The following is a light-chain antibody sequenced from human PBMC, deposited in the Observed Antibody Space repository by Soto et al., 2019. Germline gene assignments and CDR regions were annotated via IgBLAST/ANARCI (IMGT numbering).Light chain of an antibody. CDR3: AAWDDSLNENV. Sequence: QSVLTQPPSVSGAPGQRVTISCTGSSSNIGAGYDVHWYQQLPGTAPKLLIYANINRASGVPDRFSGSKSGTSASLAITGLQAEDEADYYCAAWDDSLNENVFGTGTKVTVL. J-gene: IGLJ1*01. CDR2: ANI. V-gene: IGLV1-40*01. CDR1: SSNIGAGYD.